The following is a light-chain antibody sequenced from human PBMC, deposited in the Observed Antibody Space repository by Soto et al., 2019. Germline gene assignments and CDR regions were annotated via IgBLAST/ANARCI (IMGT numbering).Light chain of an antibody. CDR2: EAT. V-gene: IGLV2-8*01. CDR3: SSLAADYDNHYV. J-gene: IGLJ1*01. CDR1: SSDVGRYIF. Sequence: QSVLTQPPSAPGHPGQSVTISCSGTSSDVGRYIFVSWYKQHPGKAPNLMIFEATKRTSGVPDRFSASKSGNTASLTGSGLQAEDEADYYCSSLAADYDNHYVCGTGTKVTVL.